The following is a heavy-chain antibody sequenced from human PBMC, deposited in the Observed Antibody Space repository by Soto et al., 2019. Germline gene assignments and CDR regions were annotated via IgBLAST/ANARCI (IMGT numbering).Heavy chain of an antibody. CDR2: ISYDGSNK. Sequence: PGGSLRLSCAASGFTFSSYAMHWVRQAPGKGLEWVAVISYDGSNKYYADSVKGRFTISRDNSKNTLYLQMNSLRAEDTAVYYSVTEIRVYVDYWGHGPLVTVSS. CDR1: GFTFSSYA. CDR3: VTEIRVYVDY. J-gene: IGHJ4*01. V-gene: IGHV3-30-3*01. D-gene: IGHD3-3*02.